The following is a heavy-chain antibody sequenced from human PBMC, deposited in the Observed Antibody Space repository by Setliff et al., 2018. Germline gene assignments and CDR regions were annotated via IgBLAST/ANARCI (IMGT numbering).Heavy chain of an antibody. Sequence: PSETLPLTCAVSGYSISSGYYWGWIRQPPGKGLEWIGEINHSGSTNYNPSLKSRVTISVDTSKNQFSLKLSSVTAADTAVYYCARDPLTTNRRRAFDIWGQGTMVTVS. D-gene: IGHD4-17*01. V-gene: IGHV4-38-2*02. CDR3: ARDPLTTNRRRAFDI. CDR2: INHSGST. J-gene: IGHJ3*02. CDR1: GYSISSGYY.